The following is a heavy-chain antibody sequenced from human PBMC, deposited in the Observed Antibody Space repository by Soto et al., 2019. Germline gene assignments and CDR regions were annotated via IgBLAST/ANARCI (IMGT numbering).Heavy chain of an antibody. Sequence: ASVKVSCKASGNTLTSYDINWVRQAMGKGLGWMGWMNPNSGNTGYAQKFQGRVTMTRNTSISTAYMELSSLRSEDTAVYYCARGIHGWFDPWGQGTLVTVSS. CDR3: ARGIHGWFDP. CDR2: MNPNSGNT. V-gene: IGHV1-8*01. J-gene: IGHJ5*02. CDR1: GNTLTSYD.